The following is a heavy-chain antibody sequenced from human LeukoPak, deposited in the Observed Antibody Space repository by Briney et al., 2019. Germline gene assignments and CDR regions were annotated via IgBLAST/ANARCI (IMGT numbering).Heavy chain of an antibody. J-gene: IGHJ6*03. CDR3: ARDTPYYYYMDV. CDR1: GGSISSSSYY. V-gene: IGHV4-39*07. Sequence: PSETLSLTCTVSGGSISSSSYYWGWIRQPPGKGLEWIGSIYYSGSTYYNPSLKSRVTISVDTSKNQFFLKLSSVTAADTAVYYCARDTPYYYYMDVWGKGTTVTVSS. CDR2: IYYSGST.